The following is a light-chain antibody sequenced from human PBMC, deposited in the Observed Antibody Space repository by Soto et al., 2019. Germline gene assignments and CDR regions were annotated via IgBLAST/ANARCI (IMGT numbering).Light chain of an antibody. CDR1: QSVRSN. V-gene: IGKV3-15*01. CDR2: GAS. CDR3: QQYNNWPPIT. J-gene: IGKJ5*01. Sequence: DIMLTQSPDTLSVSPRERAALACRASQSVRSNLAWYQQKPGQAPRLLIYGASTRATGIPARFSGSGSGTEFTLTISSLQSEDFAVYYCQQYNNWPPITFGQGTRLEIK.